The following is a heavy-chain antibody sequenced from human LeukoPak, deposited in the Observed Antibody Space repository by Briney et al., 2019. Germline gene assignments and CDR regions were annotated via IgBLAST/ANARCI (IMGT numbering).Heavy chain of an antibody. V-gene: IGHV1-69*13. Sequence: SVKVSCKASGGTFSSTTINWVRQAPGQGLEWMGGITPIFRTPNYAQKFQGRVTITAVESMSTAYMELSSLRSEDTAVYYCARGWLAETTVVTPYNYWGQGALVTVSS. CDR1: GGTFSSTT. CDR3: ARGWLAETTVVTPYNY. J-gene: IGHJ4*02. D-gene: IGHD2-21*02. CDR2: ITPIFRTP.